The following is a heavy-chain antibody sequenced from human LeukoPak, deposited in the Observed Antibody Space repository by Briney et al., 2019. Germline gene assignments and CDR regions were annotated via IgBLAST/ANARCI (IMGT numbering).Heavy chain of an antibody. Sequence: GGSLRLSCAASRFTFGAYAMTWVRQAPGKGLEWVSGISGSGVSTYYADSVEGRFTISRDNSKNTVFLQMSSLSPEDTATYYCAKGDAHGDYFYFDNWGQGTLVTVSS. D-gene: IGHD4-17*01. CDR2: ISGSGVST. V-gene: IGHV3-23*01. CDR1: RFTFGAYA. CDR3: AKGDAHGDYFYFDN. J-gene: IGHJ4*02.